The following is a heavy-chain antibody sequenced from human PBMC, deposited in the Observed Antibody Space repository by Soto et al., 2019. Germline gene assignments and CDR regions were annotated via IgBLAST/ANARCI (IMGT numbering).Heavy chain of an antibody. CDR3: ARERGVGAGDFDF. V-gene: IGHV3-33*01. J-gene: IGHJ4*02. D-gene: IGHD1-26*01. CDR2: IFYDGSEK. Sequence: QAQLVESGGGVVQPGKSLRLSCAASGFTFSTYGMHWARQAPGKGLEWVAVIFYDGSEKKYADSVKGRFTISRDNSKNTVYLQMDSLRAEDTAVYYCARERGVGAGDFDFWGQGTLVTVSS. CDR1: GFTFSTYG.